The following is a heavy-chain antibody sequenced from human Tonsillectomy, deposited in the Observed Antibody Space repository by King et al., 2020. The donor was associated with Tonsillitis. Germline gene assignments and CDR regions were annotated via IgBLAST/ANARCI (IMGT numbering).Heavy chain of an antibody. J-gene: IGHJ6*02. D-gene: IGHD3-9*01. CDR1: GFNFSDHY. V-gene: IGHV3-72*01. CDR3: TREIFTEDRYYYYGMDV. CDR2: TRNKANRYTT. Sequence: VQLVESGGGLVQPGGSLRLSCATSGFNFSDHYMDWVRQAPGKGLEWVGRTRNKANRYTTQYAASVKGTFTISRDDSKNSLYLQMNSLKIEDTAVYYCTREIFTEDRYYYYGMDVWGQGTTVTVSS.